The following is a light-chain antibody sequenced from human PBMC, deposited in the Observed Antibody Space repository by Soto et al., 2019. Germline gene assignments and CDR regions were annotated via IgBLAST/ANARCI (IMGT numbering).Light chain of an antibody. Sequence: DIQLTQSPSFLSASVGDRVTITCRASQAISNYFAWYQQKPGKAPRLLTYAVSTLQSGVPSRFSGSGSGTEFTLTISSLQPEDFATYYCQQLTTFGQGTKLEIK. J-gene: IGKJ2*01. CDR1: QAISNY. CDR3: QQLTT. V-gene: IGKV1-9*01. CDR2: AVS.